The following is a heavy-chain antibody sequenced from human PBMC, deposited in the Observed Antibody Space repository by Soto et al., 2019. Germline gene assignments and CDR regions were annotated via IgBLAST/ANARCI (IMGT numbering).Heavy chain of an antibody. J-gene: IGHJ6*03. Sequence: PSETLSLTCTVSGGSISSYYWSWIRQPPGKGLEWIGYIYYSGSTNYNPSLKSRVTISVDTSKNQFSLKLSSVTAADTAVYYCAGKTRNHGYCSGGSCYEADYYYYYYMDVWGKGTTVTVSS. CDR2: IYYSGST. D-gene: IGHD2-15*01. CDR1: GGSISSYY. CDR3: AGKTRNHGYCSGGSCYEADYYYYYYMDV. V-gene: IGHV4-59*08.